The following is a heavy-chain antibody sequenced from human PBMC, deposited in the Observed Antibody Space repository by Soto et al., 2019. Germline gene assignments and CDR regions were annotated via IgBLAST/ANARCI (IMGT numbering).Heavy chain of an antibody. CDR3: ARGRMVRGVIIGLDY. V-gene: IGHV4-39*01. CDR2: IYYSGST. Sequence: PSETLSLTCTVSGGSISSSSYYWGWIRQPPGKGLEWIGSIYYSGSTYYNPSLKSRVTISVDTSKNQFSLKLSSVTAADTAVYYCARGRMVRGVIIGLDYWGQGTLVTVSS. CDR1: GGSISSSSYY. D-gene: IGHD3-10*01. J-gene: IGHJ4*02.